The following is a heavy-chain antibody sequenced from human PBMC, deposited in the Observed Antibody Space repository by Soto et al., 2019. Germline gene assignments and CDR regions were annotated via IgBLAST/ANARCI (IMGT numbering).Heavy chain of an antibody. CDR1: GYTFTGYY. D-gene: IGHD2-2*01. CDR3: ARGGYCSSTSCSDGGLDY. CDR2: INPNSGGT. J-gene: IGHJ4*02. Sequence: VASVKVSCKASGYTFTGYYMHWVRQAPGQGLEWMGWINPNSGGTNYAQKFQGWVTMTRDTSISTAYMELSRLRSDDTAVYYCARGGYCSSTSCSDGGLDYWGQGTLVTVSS. V-gene: IGHV1-2*04.